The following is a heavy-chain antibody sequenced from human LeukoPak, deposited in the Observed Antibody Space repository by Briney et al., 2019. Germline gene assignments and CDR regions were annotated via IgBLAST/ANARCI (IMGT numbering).Heavy chain of an antibody. V-gene: IGHV1-69*04. J-gene: IGHJ4*02. CDR2: IIPILGIA. CDR1: GGTFSSYA. Sequence: SVKVSCKASGGTFSSYAISWVRQAPGQGLEWMGRIIPILGIANYAQKFQGRVTITADKSTSTAYMELSSLRSEDTAVYYCARDYYDSSGPGTPYYFDYWGQGTLVTVSS. D-gene: IGHD3-22*01. CDR3: ARDYYDSSGPGTPYYFDY.